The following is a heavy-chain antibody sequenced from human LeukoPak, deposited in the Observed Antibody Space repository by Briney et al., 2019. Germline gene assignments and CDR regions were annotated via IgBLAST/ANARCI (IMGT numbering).Heavy chain of an antibody. CDR2: IGGGGDRT. D-gene: IGHD3-22*01. Sequence: SGGSLRLSCAASGFTFSSYAMGWVRQSPGKGLEWVSTIGGGGDRTFYADSVTGRFTISRDNSKNTLYLQMNSLRAEDTAVYYCAKDYYDTSGPTYYFDYWGQGTLVTVSS. J-gene: IGHJ4*02. V-gene: IGHV3-23*01. CDR3: AKDYYDTSGPTYYFDY. CDR1: GFTFSSYA.